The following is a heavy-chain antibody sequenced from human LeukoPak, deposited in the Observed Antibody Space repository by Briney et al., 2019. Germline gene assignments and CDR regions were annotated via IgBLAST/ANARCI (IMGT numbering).Heavy chain of an antibody. CDR3: ARESVVVVAPYSGWYFDL. Sequence: GGSLRLSCAASGFTFSSYWMSWVRQAPGKGLEWVANINQDGSEKYYVDSVKGRFTISRDNAKNSLYLQMNSLRAEDTAVYYCARESVVVVAPYSGWYFDLWGRGTLVTVSS. D-gene: IGHD2-15*01. J-gene: IGHJ2*01. V-gene: IGHV3-7*01. CDR2: INQDGSEK. CDR1: GFTFSSYW.